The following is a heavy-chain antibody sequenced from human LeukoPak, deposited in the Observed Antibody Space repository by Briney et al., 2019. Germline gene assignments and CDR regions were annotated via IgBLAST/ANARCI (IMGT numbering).Heavy chain of an antibody. J-gene: IGHJ4*02. V-gene: IGHV3-30-3*01. Sequence: GRSLRLSCAASGFTFSSYAMHWVRQAPGKGLEWVAVISYDGSNKYYADSVKGRFTISRDNSKNTLYLQMNSLRAEDTAVYYCAREMRGVAWRAFDYWGQGTLVTVSS. CDR2: ISYDGSNK. CDR1: GFTFSSYA. D-gene: IGHD3-3*01. CDR3: AREMRGVAWRAFDY.